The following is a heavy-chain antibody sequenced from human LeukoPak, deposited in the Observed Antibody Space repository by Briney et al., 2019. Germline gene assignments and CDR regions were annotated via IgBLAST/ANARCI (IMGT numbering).Heavy chain of an antibody. CDR1: GYSISSGYY. Sequence: SETLSLTCAVSGYSISSGYYWGWIRQSPGKGLEWIGSFYHSGSTYYNSSLKSRVTISVDTSKDQFFLKLTSVTAADTAVYYCARGLGTSSVDYWGQGTLVTVSS. CDR3: ARGLGTSSVDY. V-gene: IGHV4-38-2*01. D-gene: IGHD6-6*01. CDR2: FYHSGST. J-gene: IGHJ4*02.